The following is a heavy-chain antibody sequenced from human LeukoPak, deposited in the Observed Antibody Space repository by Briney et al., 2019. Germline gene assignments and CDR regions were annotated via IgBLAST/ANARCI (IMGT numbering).Heavy chain of an antibody. CDR2: IYSGGST. J-gene: IGHJ4*02. CDR1: GFTVSSNY. Sequence: PGGSLRLSCAASGFTVSSNYMSWVRQAPGKGLEWVSVIYSGGSTYYADSVKGRFTISRDNSKNTLYLQMNSLRAEDMAVYYCAKSPLRSSSWYYFDYWGRGTLVTVSS. D-gene: IGHD6-13*01. V-gene: IGHV3-66*01. CDR3: AKSPLRSSSWYYFDY.